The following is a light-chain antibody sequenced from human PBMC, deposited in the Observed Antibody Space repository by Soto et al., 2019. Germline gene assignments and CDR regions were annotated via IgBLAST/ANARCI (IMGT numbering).Light chain of an antibody. CDR3: QHQRT. CDR2: KAS. Sequence: DIQMTQSPSTLSASVGDRVTITCRASQSISSWLAWYQQKPGKAPKLLIYKASSFESEVPSRFSGSLSGTEFTLTISSLQSDDFATYYCQHQRTFGQGTKLEIK. J-gene: IGKJ1*01. CDR1: QSISSW. V-gene: IGKV1-5*03.